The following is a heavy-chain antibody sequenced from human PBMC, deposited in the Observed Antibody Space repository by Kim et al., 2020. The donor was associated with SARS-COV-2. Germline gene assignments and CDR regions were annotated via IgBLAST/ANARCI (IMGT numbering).Heavy chain of an antibody. J-gene: IGHJ6*02. Sequence: GGSLRLSCAASGFTFSSYGMHWVRQAPGKGLEWVAVIWYDGSNKYYADSVKGRFTISRDNSKNTLYLQMNSLRAEDTPVYYCARDWDSSGWYVGPVEYYGMDVWGQGTTVTVSS. CDR2: IWYDGSNK. CDR1: GFTFSSYG. CDR3: ARDWDSSGWYVGPVEYYGMDV. D-gene: IGHD6-19*01. V-gene: IGHV3-33*01.